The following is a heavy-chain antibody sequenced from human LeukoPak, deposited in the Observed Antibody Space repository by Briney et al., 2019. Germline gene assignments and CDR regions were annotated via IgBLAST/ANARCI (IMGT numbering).Heavy chain of an antibody. CDR3: ARGPRITTTLSRWLARGKAIDY. Sequence: ASVKVSCKASGYTFTGYYMHWVRQATGQGLEWMGWMNPNSGNTGYAQKFQGRVTITRNTSISTAYMELSSLRSEDTAVYYCARGPRITTTLSRWLARGKAIDYWGQGTLVTVSS. J-gene: IGHJ4*02. CDR2: MNPNSGNT. V-gene: IGHV1-8*03. CDR1: GYTFTGYY. D-gene: IGHD6-19*01.